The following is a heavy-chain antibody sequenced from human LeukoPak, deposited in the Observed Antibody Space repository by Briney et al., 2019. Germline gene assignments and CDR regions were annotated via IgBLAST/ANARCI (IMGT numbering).Heavy chain of an antibody. Sequence: GGSLRLPCAASGFTFSSYAMSWVRQAPGKGLEWVSGISGSGGSTYYADSVKGRFTISRDNSKNTLYLQMNSLRAEDTAVYYCAKAFITMIVVVRDAFDIWGQGTMVTVSS. J-gene: IGHJ3*02. CDR1: GFTFSSYA. V-gene: IGHV3-23*01. CDR3: AKAFITMIVVVRDAFDI. CDR2: ISGSGGST. D-gene: IGHD3-22*01.